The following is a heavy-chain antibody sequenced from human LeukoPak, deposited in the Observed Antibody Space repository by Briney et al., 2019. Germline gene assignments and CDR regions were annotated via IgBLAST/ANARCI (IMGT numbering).Heavy chain of an antibody. D-gene: IGHD3-10*01. Sequence: GGSLRLSCAASGLTFSSYAMHWVRQAPGKGLEWVAVISYDGSNKYYADSVKGRFTISRDNARNSLFLQMNSLRAEDTALYYCAKDAYYGSGSYFDYWGQGTLVTVSS. CDR1: GLTFSSYA. J-gene: IGHJ4*02. CDR3: AKDAYYGSGSYFDY. CDR2: ISYDGSNK. V-gene: IGHV3-30-3*01.